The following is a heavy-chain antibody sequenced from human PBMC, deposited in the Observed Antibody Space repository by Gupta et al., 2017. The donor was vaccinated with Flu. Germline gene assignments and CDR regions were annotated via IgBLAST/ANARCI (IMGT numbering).Heavy chain of an antibody. D-gene: IGHD2-2*01. CDR2: ITRSSDYI. Sequence: EVDLVESGGGLVKPGGSLRHSCAASGFTCKNYNMNWVRQAPGQGLEWVSYITRSSDYILNADSVQGRFTVSGDNAKNVLYLQMTSLRAEDTAVYYCARVEYCSSTSCRYFLDYWGQGTLVTVSS. CDR1: GFTCKNYN. J-gene: IGHJ4*02. CDR3: ARVEYCSSTSCRYFLDY. V-gene: IGHV3-21*01.